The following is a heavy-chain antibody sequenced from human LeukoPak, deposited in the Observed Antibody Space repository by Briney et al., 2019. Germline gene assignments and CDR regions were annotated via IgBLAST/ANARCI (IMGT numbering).Heavy chain of an antibody. CDR2: IKQDGSEK. V-gene: IGHV3-7*02. CDR3: ARFDYADYLAFDY. D-gene: IGHD4-17*01. Sequence: AGGSLRLSCAASGFTFSSYWMSWVRQAPGKGLEWVANIKQDGSEKYYVDSVKGRFTISRDSAKNSLYLQMNSLRAEDTAVYYCARFDYADYLAFDYWGQGTLVTVSS. J-gene: IGHJ4*02. CDR1: GFTFSSYW.